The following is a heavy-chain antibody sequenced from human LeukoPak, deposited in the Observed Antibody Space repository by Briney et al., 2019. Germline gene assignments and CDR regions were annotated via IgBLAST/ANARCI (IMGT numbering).Heavy chain of an antibody. J-gene: IGHJ4*02. CDR2: ITWNSGTI. D-gene: IGHD3-10*01. CDR1: GFTFDDYA. V-gene: IGHV3-9*01. Sequence: GRSLRLSCAASGFTFDDYAMHWVRQAPGKGLEWVSGITWNSGTIRYADSVKGRFTISRDNVENSLYLQMNSLRAEDTALYYCAKDLGRVFYYGRLDYWGQGRLATVSS. CDR3: AKDLGRVFYYGRLDY.